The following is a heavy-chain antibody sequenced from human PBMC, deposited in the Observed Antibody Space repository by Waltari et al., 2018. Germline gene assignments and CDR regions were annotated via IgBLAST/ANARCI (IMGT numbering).Heavy chain of an antibody. CDR1: GFKFNNYA. CDR3: VKDFGSWSRETY. CDR2: ISSSGGSI. J-gene: IGHJ4*02. D-gene: IGHD6-13*01. Sequence: EVQLLESGGGLVQPGGSLRLSCTTSGFKFNNYAMSWVRQTAGKGWEWVSSISSSGGSIWFADSVKGRFGISRDNSKNTLYLQMNSLRAEDTAFYYCVKDFGSWSRETYWGQGTLVTVSS. V-gene: IGHV3-23*01.